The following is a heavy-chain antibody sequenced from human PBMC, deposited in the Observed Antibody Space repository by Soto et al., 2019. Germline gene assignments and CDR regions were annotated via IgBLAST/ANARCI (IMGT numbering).Heavy chain of an antibody. J-gene: IGHJ6*02. Sequence: ASVKVSCKASGYTFTSYGISWVRQAPGQGLEWMGWISAYNGNTNYAQKLQGRVTMTTDTSTSTAYMELRSLRSDDTAMYYCALSLYDFWSGPTQDIDYYYYGMDVWGQGTTVTVSS. V-gene: IGHV1-18*01. CDR3: ALSLYDFWSGPTQDIDYYYYGMDV. D-gene: IGHD3-3*01. CDR2: ISAYNGNT. CDR1: GYTFTSYG.